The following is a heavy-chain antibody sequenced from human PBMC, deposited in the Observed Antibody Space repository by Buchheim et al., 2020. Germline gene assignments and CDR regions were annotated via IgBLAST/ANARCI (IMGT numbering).Heavy chain of an antibody. CDR1: GFTFSGYA. D-gene: IGHD5-24*01. CDR2: ISGSGGST. J-gene: IGHJ4*02. Sequence: EVQLLESGGGLVQPGGSLRLSCAASGFTFSGYAMSWVRQAPGKGLEWVSAISGSGGSTYYADSVKGRFTISRANSKNPLYLQMNSLRAEDTAVYYCALLPRGRWLQLGYFDYWGQGTL. V-gene: IGHV3-23*01. CDR3: ALLPRGRWLQLGYFDY.